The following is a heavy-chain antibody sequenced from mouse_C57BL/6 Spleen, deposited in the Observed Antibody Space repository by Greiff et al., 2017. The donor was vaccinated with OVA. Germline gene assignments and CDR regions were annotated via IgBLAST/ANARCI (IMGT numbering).Heavy chain of an antibody. CDR3: TSSYDYHYYYATDY. V-gene: IGHV6-6*01. Sequence: DVKLVESGGGLVQPGGSMKLSCAASGFTFSDAWMDWVRQSPEKGLEWVAEIRNKANNHATYYAESVKGRFTISRDDSKSSVYLQMNSLRAEDTGIYYWTSSYDYHYYYATDYWGQGTSVTVSS. J-gene: IGHJ4*01. CDR2: IRNKANNHAT. CDR1: GFTFSDAW. D-gene: IGHD2-4*01.